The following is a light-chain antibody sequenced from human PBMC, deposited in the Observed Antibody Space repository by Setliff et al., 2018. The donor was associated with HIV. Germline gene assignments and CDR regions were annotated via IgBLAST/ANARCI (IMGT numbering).Light chain of an antibody. CDR2: ENK. V-gene: IGLV6-57*03. J-gene: IGLJ3*02. CDR1: SGSIASDF. Sequence: NFMLTQPHSVSESPGKTVTISCTRRSGSIASDFVQWYQQRPGSAPTTVIYENKERPSGVPDRFSGSIDSSSNSASLTISGLKTEDEADYYCQSYDGDIRGVFGGGTK. CDR3: QSYDGDIRGV.